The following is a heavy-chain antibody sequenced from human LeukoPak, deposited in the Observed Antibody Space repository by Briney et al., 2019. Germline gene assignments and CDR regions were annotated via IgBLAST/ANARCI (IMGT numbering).Heavy chain of an antibody. J-gene: IGHJ4*02. CDR3: ARRTGYCTSASCYGSFDY. CDR2: IIAIFGTA. V-gene: IGHV1-69*13. CDR1: GGTXSSNA. D-gene: IGHD2-2*01. Sequence: ASVKVSCKASGGTXSSNAISWVRQAPGQGLEWMGGIIAIFGTANYAQKFQGRVTFTADESTNTAYMELSSLRSEDTAVYYCARRTGYCTSASCYGSFDYWGQGTLVTVSS.